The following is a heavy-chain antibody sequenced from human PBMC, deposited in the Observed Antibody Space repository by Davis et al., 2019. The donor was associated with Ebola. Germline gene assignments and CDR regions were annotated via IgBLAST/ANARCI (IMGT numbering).Heavy chain of an antibody. Sequence: MPGGSLRLSCTVSGGSISSYYWSWIRQPPGKGLEWIGYIYYSGSTNYNPSLKSRVTISVDTSKNQFSLKLSSVTAADTAVYYCARHGGITIFGVARSYGMDVWGQGTTVTVSS. D-gene: IGHD3-3*01. J-gene: IGHJ6*02. CDR3: ARHGGITIFGVARSYGMDV. CDR1: GGSISSYY. CDR2: IYYSGST. V-gene: IGHV4-59*08.